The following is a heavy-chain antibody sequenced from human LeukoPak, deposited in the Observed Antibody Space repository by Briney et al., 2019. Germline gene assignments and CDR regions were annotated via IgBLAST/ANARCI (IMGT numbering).Heavy chain of an antibody. CDR1: GYTFTSYG. J-gene: IGHJ3*02. Sequence: ASVKVSCKASGYTFTSYGISWVRQAPGQGLEWMGWISAYNGNTNYAQKLQGRVTMTTDTSTSTAYMELSSLRSEDTAVYYCAADYPLDAFDIWGQGTMVTVSS. CDR2: ISAYNGNT. V-gene: IGHV1-18*01. CDR3: AADYPLDAFDI.